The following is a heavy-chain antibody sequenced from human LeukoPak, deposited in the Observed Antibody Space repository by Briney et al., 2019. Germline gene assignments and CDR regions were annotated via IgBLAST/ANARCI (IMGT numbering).Heavy chain of an antibody. CDR3: TKSGPPDPY. CDR1: GLTVSTNH. CDR2: IYSGAGT. J-gene: IGHJ3*01. Sequence: PGGSLRLSCAASGLTVSTNHMSWVRQAPGEGLEWVSAIYSGAGTNYADSVKGRFTISRDNPKNMLYLQMNSLRVEDTAMYYCTKSGPPDPYWGQGTMVTVSS. V-gene: IGHV3-53*01.